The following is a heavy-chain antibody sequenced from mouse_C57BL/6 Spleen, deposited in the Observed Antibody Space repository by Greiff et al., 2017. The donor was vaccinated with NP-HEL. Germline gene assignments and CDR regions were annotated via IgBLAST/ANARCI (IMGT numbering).Heavy chain of an antibody. J-gene: IGHJ3*01. CDR2: INPYNGGT. V-gene: IGHV1-19*01. D-gene: IGHD2-13*01. Sequence: EVQLQQSGPVLVKPGASVKMSCKASGYTFTDYYMNWVKQSHGKSLEWIGVINPYNGGTSYNQKFKGKATLTVDKSSSTAYMELNSLTSEDSAVYYCATGGSRLPWFAYWGQGTLVTVSA. CDR3: ATGGSRLPWFAY. CDR1: GYTFTDYY.